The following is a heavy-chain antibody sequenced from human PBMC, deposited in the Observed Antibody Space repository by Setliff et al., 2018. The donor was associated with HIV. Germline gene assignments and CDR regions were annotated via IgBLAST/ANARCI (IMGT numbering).Heavy chain of an antibody. CDR1: GGSISIYY. V-gene: IGHV4-4*07. CDR2: ISAGGYT. D-gene: IGHD2-21*02. CDR3: ARSRHCGSDCYFDY. Sequence: SETLSLTCTVSGGSISIYYWSWIRQLPGEGLEWIGRISAGGYTYYNPSLQSRVTMSVDTSKNQFSLNLSSVTAADTAVYYCARSRHCGSDCYFDYSGQGTLVTVSS. J-gene: IGHJ4*02.